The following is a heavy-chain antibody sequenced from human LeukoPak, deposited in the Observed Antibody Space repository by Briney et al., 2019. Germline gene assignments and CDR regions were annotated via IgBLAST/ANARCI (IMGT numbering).Heavy chain of an antibody. J-gene: IGHJ3*02. CDR3: ARDLEGGAVSPDI. Sequence: SETLSLTCTVSGGSISSYYWSWIRQPPGKGLEWIGYIYYSGSTNYNPSLKSRVTISVDTSKNQFSLKLSSVTAADTAVYYCARDLEGGAVSPDIWGQGTMVTVSS. D-gene: IGHD1-26*01. V-gene: IGHV4-59*01. CDR2: IYYSGST. CDR1: GGSISSYY.